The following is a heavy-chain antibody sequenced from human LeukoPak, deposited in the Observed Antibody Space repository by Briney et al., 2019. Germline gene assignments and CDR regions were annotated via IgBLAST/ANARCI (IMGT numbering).Heavy chain of an antibody. V-gene: IGHV3-7*05. CDR2: IKADGSEK. J-gene: IGHJ4*02. CDR3: ARGRGWLVDF. CDR1: GITASSNY. Sequence: HSGGSLRLSCAASGITASSNYLNWVRQAPGKGLEWVANIKADGSEKYYVDSVKGRFTIARDNAKNSLYLQMNGLRAEDTAVYYCARGRGWLVDFWGQGTLVTVSS. D-gene: IGHD6-19*01.